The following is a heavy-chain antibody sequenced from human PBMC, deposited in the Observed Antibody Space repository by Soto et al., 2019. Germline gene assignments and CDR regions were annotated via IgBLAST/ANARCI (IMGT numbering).Heavy chain of an antibody. D-gene: IGHD3-3*01. V-gene: IGHV4-39*01. CDR2: IYYSGST. J-gene: IGHJ6*03. Sequence: SETLSLTCTVSGGSISSSSYYWGWIRQPPGKGLEWIGSIYYSGSTYYNPSLKSRVTISVDTSKNQFSLKLSSVTAADTAVYYCASSRYDFWSGYLPPYYMDVWGKGTTVTVSS. CDR1: GGSISSSSYY. CDR3: ASSRYDFWSGYLPPYYMDV.